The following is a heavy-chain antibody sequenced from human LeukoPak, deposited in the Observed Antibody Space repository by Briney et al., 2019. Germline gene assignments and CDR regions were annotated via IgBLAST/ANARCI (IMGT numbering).Heavy chain of an antibody. CDR3: AKAYTPVVGAVAGTN. D-gene: IGHD6-19*01. V-gene: IGHV3-30*02. J-gene: IGHJ4*02. Sequence: PGGSLRLSCAASGFTFSSYWMSWVRQAPGRGLEWVAFIRYDGSNKYYADSVKGRFTISRDNSKNTLYLQMNSLRAEDTAVYYCAKAYTPVVGAVAGTNWGQGTLVTVSS. CDR2: IRYDGSNK. CDR1: GFTFSSYW.